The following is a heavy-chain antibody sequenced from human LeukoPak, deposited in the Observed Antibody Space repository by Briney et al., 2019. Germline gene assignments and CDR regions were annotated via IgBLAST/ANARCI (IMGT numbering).Heavy chain of an antibody. CDR1: GGSISTYY. CDR2: ISYRGST. J-gene: IGHJ5*02. Sequence: PSETLSLTCTVSGGSISTYYWSWIRQPPGKGLEWIGYISYRGSTNYNPSLKSRVTISVDTSKNQFSLKLSSVTAADTAVYYCARDSSGLNWFDPWGQGTLVTVSS. CDR3: ARDSSGLNWFDP. V-gene: IGHV4-59*01. D-gene: IGHD6-19*01.